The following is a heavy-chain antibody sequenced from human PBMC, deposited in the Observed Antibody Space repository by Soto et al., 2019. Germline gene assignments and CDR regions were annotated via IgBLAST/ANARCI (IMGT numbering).Heavy chain of an antibody. D-gene: IGHD6-13*01. CDR2: IYYSGST. Sequence: SETLSLTCTVSGGSINNYYWSWIRQPPGRGLEWIGYIYYSGSTNYNPSLKRRLALSVHTSKNQSSLNLSSVTTADTAVYYCARAGTSSWYGYFDYWGQGAQVTVS. V-gene: IGHV4-59*01. CDR1: GGSINNYY. J-gene: IGHJ4*02. CDR3: ARAGTSSWYGYFDY.